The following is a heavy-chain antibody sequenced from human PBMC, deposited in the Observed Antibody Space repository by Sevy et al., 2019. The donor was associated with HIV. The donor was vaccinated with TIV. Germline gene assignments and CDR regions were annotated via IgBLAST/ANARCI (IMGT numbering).Heavy chain of an antibody. CDR2: ISGSGSFT. J-gene: IGHJ4*02. V-gene: IGHV3-23*01. CDR3: ARDGYYDSSDPSYFDY. D-gene: IGHD3-22*01. CDR1: GFTFSSYA. Sequence: GGSLRLSCAASGFTFSSYAMSWVRQAPGKGLEWVSSISGSGSFTYYADSVKGHFTISRDNSKNTLYLQMNSLRAEDTAVYYCARDGYYDSSDPSYFDYWGQGTLVTVSS.